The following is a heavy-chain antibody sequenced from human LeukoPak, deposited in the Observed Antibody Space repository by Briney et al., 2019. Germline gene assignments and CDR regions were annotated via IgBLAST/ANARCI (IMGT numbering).Heavy chain of an antibody. Sequence: GGSLRLSCAASGFTFDDYAMHWVRHAPGKGLEWVSLISGDGGSTYYADSVKGRFTISRDNSKNSLYLQMNSLRTEDTALYYCVKDKNSYGSQEGGYYYYGMDVWGQGTTVTVSS. CDR3: VKDKNSYGSQEGGYYYYGMDV. J-gene: IGHJ6*02. CDR1: GFTFDDYA. D-gene: IGHD5-18*01. CDR2: ISGDGGST. V-gene: IGHV3-43*02.